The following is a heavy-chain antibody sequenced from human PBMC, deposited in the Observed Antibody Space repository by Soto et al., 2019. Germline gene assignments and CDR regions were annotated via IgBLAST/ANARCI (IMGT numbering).Heavy chain of an antibody. CDR2: IIPIFGTA. CDR3: ARAERSSSIAPYYGMDV. V-gene: IGHV1-69*13. Sequence: GASVKVSCKVSGGTFSSYAFSWVEQAPGQGLEWMGGIIPIFGTANYAQKFQGRVTITADESTSTAYMELSSLRSEDTAVYYCARAERSSSIAPYYGMDVWGQGTTVTVSS. D-gene: IGHD6-6*01. CDR1: GGTFSSYA. J-gene: IGHJ6*02.